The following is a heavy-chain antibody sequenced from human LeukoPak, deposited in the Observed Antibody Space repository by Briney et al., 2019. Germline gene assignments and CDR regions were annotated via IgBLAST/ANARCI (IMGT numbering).Heavy chain of an antibody. V-gene: IGHV3-9*01. CDR3: AKDREGYVRSGMDV. D-gene: IGHD3-10*02. CDR2: ISWNSGSI. Sequence: GRSLRLSCAASGFSFDDYAMHWVRQAPGKGLEWVSGISWNSGSIGHADSVKGRFTISRDNAKNSLYLQMNSLRAEDTALYYCAKDREGYVRSGMDVWGQGTTVTVSS. J-gene: IGHJ6*02. CDR1: GFSFDDYA.